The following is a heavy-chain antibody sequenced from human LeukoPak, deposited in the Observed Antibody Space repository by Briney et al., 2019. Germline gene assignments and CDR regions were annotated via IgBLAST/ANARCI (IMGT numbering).Heavy chain of an antibody. CDR2: ISSSGRTI. Sequence: GGSPRLSCAASGFSLSDYYMSWFRQAPGKGLEWVSYISSSGRTIHYADSVKGRLTISRDNAKNSLYLQINSLRAEDTAVYYCARPLGSGYYLAFDYWGQGTLVTVSS. D-gene: IGHD3-3*01. CDR3: ARPLGSGYYLAFDY. CDR1: GFSLSDYY. V-gene: IGHV3-11*01. J-gene: IGHJ4*02.